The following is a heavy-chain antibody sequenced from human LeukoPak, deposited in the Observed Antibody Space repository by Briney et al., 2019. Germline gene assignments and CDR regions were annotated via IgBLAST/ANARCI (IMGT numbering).Heavy chain of an antibody. J-gene: IGHJ4*02. V-gene: IGHV3-30-3*01. CDR3: AGMREIAVAGRNLDY. CDR1: GFTFSSYA. Sequence: GGSLRLSCAASGFTFSSYAMHWVRQAPGKGLEWVAVISYDGSNKYYADSVKGRFTISRDNSKNTLYLQMNSLRAEDTAVYYCAGMREIAVAGRNLDYWGQGTLVTVSS. CDR2: ISYDGSNK. D-gene: IGHD6-19*01.